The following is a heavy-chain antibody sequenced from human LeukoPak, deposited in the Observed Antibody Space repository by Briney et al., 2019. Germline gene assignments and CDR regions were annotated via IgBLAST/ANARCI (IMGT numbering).Heavy chain of an antibody. CDR3: ARDPHRAIVVVPVTNWFDP. CDR1: GYTFTGYY. CDR2: INPNSGGT. V-gene: IGHV1-2*02. Sequence: GASVKVSCKASGYTFTGYYMHWVRQAPGQGLEWMGWINPNSGGTNYAQKFQGRVTMTRDTSISTAYMELSRLRSDDTAVYYCARDPHRAIVVVPVTNWFDPWGQGTLVTVSS. J-gene: IGHJ5*02. D-gene: IGHD2-2*01.